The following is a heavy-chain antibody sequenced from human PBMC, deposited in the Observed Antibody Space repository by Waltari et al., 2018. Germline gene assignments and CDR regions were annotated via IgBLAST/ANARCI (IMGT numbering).Heavy chain of an antibody. V-gene: IGHV3-53*01. CDR2: IYSGGST. CDR3: AREVFSMVRGGGGMDV. Sequence: EVQLVESGGGLIQPGGSLRLSCAASGFTVSSNYMSWVRQAPGKGLEWVSVIYSGGSTYYADTVKGRFTISRDNSKNTLYLKMNSLRAEDTAVYYCAREVFSMVRGGGGMDVWGQGTTVTVSS. D-gene: IGHD3-10*01. CDR1: GFTVSSNY. J-gene: IGHJ6*02.